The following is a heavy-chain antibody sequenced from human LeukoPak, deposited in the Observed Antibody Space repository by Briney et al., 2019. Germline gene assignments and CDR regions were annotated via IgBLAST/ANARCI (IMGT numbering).Heavy chain of an antibody. CDR1: GGPLSSFH. Sequence: SETLSLTCTVSGGPLSSFHWSWIRQPAGKGLEWLGLIYTSGSTNYSPSLKSRLTMSVDAPKHQFSLKLSSVTAADTAVYYCARDFDSWGQGILVTVSS. J-gene: IGHJ4*02. CDR2: IYTSGST. CDR3: ARDFDS. V-gene: IGHV4-4*07.